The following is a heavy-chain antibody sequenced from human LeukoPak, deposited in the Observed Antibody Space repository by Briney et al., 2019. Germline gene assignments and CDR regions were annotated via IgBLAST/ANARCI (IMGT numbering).Heavy chain of an antibody. CDR2: IYYSGST. J-gene: IGHJ5*02. CDR1: GGSVSSGSYY. V-gene: IGHV4-61*01. Sequence: SETLSLTCTVSGGSVSSGSYYWSWIRQPPGKGLEWIGYIYYSGSTNYNPSLKSRVTISVDTSKNQFSLKLSSVTAADTAVYYCARSSWIFNWFDPWGQGTLVTVSS. CDR3: ARSSWIFNWFDP. D-gene: IGHD6-13*01.